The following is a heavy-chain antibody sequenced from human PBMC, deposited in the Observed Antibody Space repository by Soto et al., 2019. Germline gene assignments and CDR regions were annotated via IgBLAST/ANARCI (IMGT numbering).Heavy chain of an antibody. CDR1: GFTFSSYW. J-gene: IGHJ4*02. V-gene: IGHV3-74*01. CDR3: VRGDGDHYDVTGYLGRH. CDR2: INIDGNRI. Sequence: EVQLVESGGGLVQPGGSLRLSCAASGFTFSSYWMHWVRQAPGKGLVWVSRINIDGNRINYADSVKGRCTISRDNAKNTLYMQVNSLRDEDTAVYYCVRGDGDHYDVTGYLGRHWGQGTLVTVSS. D-gene: IGHD3-22*01.